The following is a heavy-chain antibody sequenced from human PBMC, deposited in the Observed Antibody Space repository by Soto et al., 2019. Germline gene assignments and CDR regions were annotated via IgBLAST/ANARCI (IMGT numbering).Heavy chain of an antibody. Sequence: QVQLQESGPGLVKPSETLSLTCTVSGGSVSSGSYYWSWIRQPPGKGLEWIGYIYYSGSTNYNPSLKRRVTISVDTSKNQFSLKLSSVTAADTAVYYCASNYYYDSSGQFDYWGQGTLVTVSS. J-gene: IGHJ4*02. CDR2: IYYSGST. CDR3: ASNYYYDSSGQFDY. CDR1: GGSVSSGSYY. V-gene: IGHV4-61*01. D-gene: IGHD3-22*01.